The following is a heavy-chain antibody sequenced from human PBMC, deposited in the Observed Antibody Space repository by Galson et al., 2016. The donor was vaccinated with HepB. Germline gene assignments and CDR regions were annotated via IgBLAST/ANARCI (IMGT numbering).Heavy chain of an antibody. D-gene: IGHD4-17*01. CDR1: GFTFSSYA. Sequence: SLRLSCAASGFTFSSYAMSWVRQAPGKGLEWVSTLSSSGDNTHSADSLKGRLSISRDNSRNTLYLQMHSLRAEDTALYYRAKDDYDDYEGRFDYWGQGTLVTVSS. V-gene: IGHV3-23*01. CDR2: LSSSGDNT. J-gene: IGHJ4*02. CDR3: AKDDYDDYEGRFDY.